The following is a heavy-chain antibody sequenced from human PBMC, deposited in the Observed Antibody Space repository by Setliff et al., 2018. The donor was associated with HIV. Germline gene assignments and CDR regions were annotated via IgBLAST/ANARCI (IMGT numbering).Heavy chain of an antibody. D-gene: IGHD5-12*01. CDR1: GYTLTELS. CDR3: ARSEGQWLRPEGALCDY. CDR2: FDPEDGNT. Sequence: ASVKVSCKVSGYTLTELSRHWVRQAPGKGLEWMGGFDPEDGNTIYAQKFQGRVTMTADTSTDTAYMELSSLRSEDTAVYYCARSEGQWLRPEGALCDYWGQGTLVTVPS. V-gene: IGHV1-24*01. J-gene: IGHJ4*02.